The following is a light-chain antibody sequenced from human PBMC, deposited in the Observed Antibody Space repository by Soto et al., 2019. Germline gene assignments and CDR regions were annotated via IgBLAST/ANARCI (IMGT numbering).Light chain of an antibody. CDR3: QQSHSTPYT. J-gene: IGKJ2*01. V-gene: IGKV1-39*01. CDR2: AAS. Sequence: DIHLTQSPSLLSASVGDRVTLTCRASQSIDTYLNWYQQKPGTAPKLLMYAASTLHSGVPSRFSGSGSGTDFTLTISSLQREDFATYFCQQSHSTPYTFGQGTKLEI. CDR1: QSIDTY.